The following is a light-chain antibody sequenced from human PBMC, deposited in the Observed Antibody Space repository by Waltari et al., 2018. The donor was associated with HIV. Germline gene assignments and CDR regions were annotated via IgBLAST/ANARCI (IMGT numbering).Light chain of an antibody. CDR2: WAS. J-gene: IGKJ2*01. V-gene: IGKV4-1*01. CDR3: QQYFTSPVT. Sequence: DIVMTQSPDSLAVSLGERATINCKSSQSIFYNSNNKNYLAWYQQKPGQPPKLLIYWASTRESGVPDRFSGSGSGTYFTLTISSLQAEDVAVYYSQQYFTSPVTFGQGTKLEIK. CDR1: QSIFYNSNNKNY.